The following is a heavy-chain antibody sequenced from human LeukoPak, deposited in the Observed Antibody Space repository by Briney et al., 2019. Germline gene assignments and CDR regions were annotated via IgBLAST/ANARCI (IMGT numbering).Heavy chain of an antibody. CDR1: GFNYSSYT. Sequence: GGSLRLSCAASGFNYSSYTMNWVRQAPGMGLEWLSYISASRDITYYADSVKGRFTISRDNSKNTLYLQMNSLRAEDTAVYYCANQYQLHAPYYYYYMDVWGKGTTVTVSS. V-gene: IGHV3-48*01. CDR2: ISASRDIT. D-gene: IGHD2-2*01. J-gene: IGHJ6*03. CDR3: ANQYQLHAPYYYYYMDV.